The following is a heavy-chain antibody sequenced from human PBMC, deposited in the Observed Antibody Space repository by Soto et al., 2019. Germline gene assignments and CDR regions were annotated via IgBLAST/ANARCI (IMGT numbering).Heavy chain of an antibody. CDR3: ARDRLVPYGYGMDV. V-gene: IGHV3-33*01. Sequence: QMQLVESGGGVVQPGRSLRLSCAASGVTFRSYGIHWGRQAPGKGLEWVALIWFDGSKKYYVDSVKGRFAVSRDNSKNTLYLQMNSLRVEDTAVYYCARDRLVPYGYGMDVWGQGTTVTVSS. CDR2: IWFDGSKK. D-gene: IGHD2-2*01. J-gene: IGHJ6*02. CDR1: GVTFRSYG.